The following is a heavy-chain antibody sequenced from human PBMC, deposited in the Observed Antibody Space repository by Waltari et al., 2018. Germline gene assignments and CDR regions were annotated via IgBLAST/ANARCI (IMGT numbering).Heavy chain of an antibody. J-gene: IGHJ4*02. Sequence: QVKLVQSGAEVKKPGSSVKVSCKASGGTFSSSAISWVRQAPGHGLEWMGGIIPILGIANYAQKLQGRVTITADESTSTAYMELSSLRSEDTAVYYCARGLGAVAGYYFDYWGQGTLVTVSS. D-gene: IGHD6-19*01. CDR2: IIPILGIA. V-gene: IGHV1-69*04. CDR1: GGTFSSSA. CDR3: ARGLGAVAGYYFDY.